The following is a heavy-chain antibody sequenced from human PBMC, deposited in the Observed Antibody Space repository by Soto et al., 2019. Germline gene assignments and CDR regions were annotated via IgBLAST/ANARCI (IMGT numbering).Heavy chain of an antibody. CDR3: AGSGDIVVVPAAIPHGGNYYYYGMDV. CDR2: ISGSGGST. V-gene: IGHV3-23*01. J-gene: IGHJ6*02. Sequence: EVQLLESGGGLVQPGGSLRLSCAASGFTFSSYAMSWVRQAPGKGLEWVSAISGSGGSTYYADSVKGRFTISRDNSKNTLYLQMNSLRAEDTAVYYCAGSGDIVVVPAAIPHGGNYYYYGMDVWGQGTTVTVSS. D-gene: IGHD2-2*02. CDR1: GFTFSSYA.